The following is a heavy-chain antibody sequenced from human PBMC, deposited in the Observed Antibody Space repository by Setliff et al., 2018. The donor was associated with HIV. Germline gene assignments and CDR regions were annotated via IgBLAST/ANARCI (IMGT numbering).Heavy chain of an antibody. CDR3: ARDDVGYCSGGSCYHLFDXFDI. D-gene: IGHD2-15*01. Sequence: GASVKVSCKASGYTFSDYYLHWVRQAPGQAIEWMGWISSYNDNTNYALNLQGRVTMTTDTSTSTAYMELRSLRSDDTAVYYCARDDVGYCSGGSCYHLFDXFDIWGQGTVVTVSS. CDR1: GYTFSDYY. J-gene: IGHJ3*02. CDR2: ISSYNDNT. V-gene: IGHV1-18*04.